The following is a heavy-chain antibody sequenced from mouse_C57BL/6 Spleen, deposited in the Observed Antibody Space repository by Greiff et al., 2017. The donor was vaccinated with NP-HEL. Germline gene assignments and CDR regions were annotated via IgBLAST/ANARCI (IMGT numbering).Heavy chain of an antibody. CDR3: ARGSSPNAMDY. D-gene: IGHD1-1*01. CDR1: GFTFSDYY. V-gene: IGHV5-16*01. CDR2: INYDGSST. Sequence: EVKLMESEGGLVQPGSSMKLSCTASGFTFSDYYMAWVRQVPEKGLEWVANINYDGSSTYYLDSLKSRFIISRDNAKNILYLQMSSLKSEDTATXYCARGSSPNAMDYWGQGTSVTVSS. J-gene: IGHJ4*01.